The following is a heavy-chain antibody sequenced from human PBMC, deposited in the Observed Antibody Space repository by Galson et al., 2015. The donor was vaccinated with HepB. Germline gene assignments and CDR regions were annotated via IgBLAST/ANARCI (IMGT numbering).Heavy chain of an antibody. V-gene: IGHV3-30*18. J-gene: IGHJ1*01. CDR2: ISYDGSNK. Sequence: SLRLSCAASGFTFSSYGMHWVRQAPGKGLEWVAVISYDGSNKYYADSVKGRFTISRDNSKNTLYLQMNSLRAEDTAVYYCAKDRGSSLLGCFQHWGQGTLVTVSS. D-gene: IGHD6-13*01. CDR3: AKDRGSSLLGCFQH. CDR1: GFTFSSYG.